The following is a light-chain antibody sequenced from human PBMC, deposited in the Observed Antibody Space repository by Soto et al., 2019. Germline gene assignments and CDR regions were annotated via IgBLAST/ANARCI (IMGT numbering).Light chain of an antibody. Sequence: QSVLTQPASVSGSPGQSITISCTGTSSDVGGYNYVSWYQQHPGKAPKLMIYDVSNRPSGVSNRFSGSKSGNTASLTISGLQAEDEADYYSSSYTSSSTLVFGGGTKVTVL. CDR3: SSYTSSSTLV. J-gene: IGLJ2*01. CDR1: SSDVGGYNY. CDR2: DVS. V-gene: IGLV2-14*01.